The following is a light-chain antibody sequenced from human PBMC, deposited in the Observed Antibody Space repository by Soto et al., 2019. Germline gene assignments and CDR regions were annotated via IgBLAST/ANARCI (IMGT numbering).Light chain of an antibody. J-gene: IGKJ1*01. Sequence: DIQMTQSPSTLSASVGDRVTITCRASQNINNWLAWYQQKPGKAPKLLIYKASSLESGVPSRFSGSGSGTEIPLTISSLPPDDFETYYCQQYNSYWTFGQGTKVEIK. CDR2: KAS. CDR3: QQYNSYWT. V-gene: IGKV1-5*03. CDR1: QNINNW.